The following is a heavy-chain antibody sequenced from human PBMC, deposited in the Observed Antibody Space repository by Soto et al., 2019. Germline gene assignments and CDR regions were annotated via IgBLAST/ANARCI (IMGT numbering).Heavy chain of an antibody. V-gene: IGHV1-18*01. CDR3: AREGAYADSSGYDDY. CDR2: ISAYNGNT. D-gene: IGHD3-22*01. CDR1: GYTFTSYG. J-gene: IGHJ4*02. Sequence: ASVKVSCKASGYTFTSYGISWVRQAPGQGLEWMGWISAYNGNTNYAQKLHGRVTMNTDTSTSTAYIKLRSLRSDDTAVYYCAREGAYADSSGYDDYWGQGTLVTVSS.